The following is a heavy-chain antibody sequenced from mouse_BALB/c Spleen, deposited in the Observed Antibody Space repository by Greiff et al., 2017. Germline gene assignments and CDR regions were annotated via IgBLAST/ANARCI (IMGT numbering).Heavy chain of an antibody. CDR2: ISSGGGST. Sequence: EVKLMESGGGLVKPGGSLKLSCAASGFAFSSYDMSWVRQTPEKRLEWVAYISSGGGSTYYPDTVKGRFTISRDNAKNTLYLQMSSLKSEDTAMYYCARRGGSPYYFDYWGQGTTLTVSS. D-gene: IGHD1-1*01. V-gene: IGHV5-12-1*01. CDR1: GFAFSSYD. CDR3: ARRGGSPYYFDY. J-gene: IGHJ2*01.